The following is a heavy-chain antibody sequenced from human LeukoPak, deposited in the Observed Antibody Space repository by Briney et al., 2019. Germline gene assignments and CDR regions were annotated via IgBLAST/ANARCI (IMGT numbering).Heavy chain of an antibody. Sequence: ASVKVSCKASGYTFTSYYMHWVRQATGQGLEWMGIINPSGGSTSYAQKFQGRVTMTRDMSTSTVYMELSSLRSEDTAVYYCARPFSSGWYGPGFDPWGQGTLVTGSS. J-gene: IGHJ5*02. D-gene: IGHD6-19*01. CDR1: GYTFTSYY. CDR3: ARPFSSGWYGPGFDP. CDR2: INPSGGST. V-gene: IGHV1-46*01.